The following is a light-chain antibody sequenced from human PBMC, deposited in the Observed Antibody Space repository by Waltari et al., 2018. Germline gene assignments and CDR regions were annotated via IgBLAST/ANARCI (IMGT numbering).Light chain of an antibody. Sequence: AVLTPPAPLSPSPGASACLTPTLSSAITVRLYNTYMYQQRPGSSPQFLLKNNPNSTIQVGSGVPSRFSASKDTSANAFILLRSRIQSGDVADYCCMIVDNNALFFGGGTNLTAL. V-gene: IGLV5-45*01. CDR3: MIVDNNALF. J-gene: IGLJ2*01. CDR2: NNPNSTI. CDR1: SAITVRLYN.